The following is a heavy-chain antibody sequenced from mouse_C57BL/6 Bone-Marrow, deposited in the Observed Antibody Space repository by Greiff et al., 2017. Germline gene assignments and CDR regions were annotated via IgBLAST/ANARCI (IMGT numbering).Heavy chain of an antibody. CDR1: GYTFTSYW. CDR3: ARGYYSYYFDY. CDR2: IYPSDSET. Sequence: QVQLQQPGAELVRPGSSVKLSCKASGYTFTSYWMDWVKQRPGQGLEWIGNIYPSDSETHYNQKFKDKATLTVDKSSSTAYMQLSSLTSEDSAVCYCARGYYSYYFDYWGQGATLPVSS. V-gene: IGHV1-61*01. D-gene: IGHD2-3*01. J-gene: IGHJ2*01.